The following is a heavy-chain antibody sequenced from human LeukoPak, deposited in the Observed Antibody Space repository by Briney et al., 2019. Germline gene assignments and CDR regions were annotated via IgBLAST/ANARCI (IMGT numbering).Heavy chain of an antibody. CDR3: ASGSPAGDY. Sequence: PGGSLRLSCAASGFSFSSYGMNWLRQAPGKGLEWVSSISSSKSYIFYADSVKGRFTISRDNAKNSLYLEMTSLRAEDTAVYYWASGSPAGDYWGQGTLVTVSS. V-gene: IGHV3-21*01. J-gene: IGHJ4*02. CDR1: GFSFSSYG. D-gene: IGHD1-26*01. CDR2: ISSSKSYI.